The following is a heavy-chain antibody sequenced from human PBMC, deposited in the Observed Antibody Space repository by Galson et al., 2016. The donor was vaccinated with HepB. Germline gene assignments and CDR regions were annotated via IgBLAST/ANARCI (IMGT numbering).Heavy chain of an antibody. J-gene: IGHJ4*02. Sequence: SLRLSCAASGFVFNNYAMTWVRQAPGKGLEWVSSISSNGHNTYYADSVKGRFSISRDHSRDTLYLRINSLRAEDTAVYYCASTVRDGHPSFGWGQGTLVTVSS. D-gene: IGHD5-24*01. CDR3: ASTVRDGHPSFG. CDR2: ISSNGHNT. V-gene: IGHV3-23*01. CDR1: GFVFNNYA.